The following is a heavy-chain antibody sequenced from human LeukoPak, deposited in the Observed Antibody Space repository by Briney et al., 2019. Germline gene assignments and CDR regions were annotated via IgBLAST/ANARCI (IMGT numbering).Heavy chain of an antibody. J-gene: IGHJ5*02. CDR2: ISGSGGST. Sequence: PGGSLRLSCAASGFTFSSYSMNWVRQAPGKGLEWVSAISGSGGSTYYADSVKGRFTISRDNSKNTLYLQMNSLRAEDTAVYYCARDMDYYGSGSYYNSRWFDPWGQGTLVTVSS. D-gene: IGHD3-10*01. CDR1: GFTFSSYS. V-gene: IGHV3-23*01. CDR3: ARDMDYYGSGSYYNSRWFDP.